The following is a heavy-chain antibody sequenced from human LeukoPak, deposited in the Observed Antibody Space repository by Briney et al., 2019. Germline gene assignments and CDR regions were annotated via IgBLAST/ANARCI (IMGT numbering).Heavy chain of an antibody. CDR1: GFTFSSYW. Sequence: GGSLRLSCAASGFTFSSYWMHWVRQAPGKGLEWVSAISGSGGSTYYADSVKGRFTISRDNSKNTLYLQMNSLRAEDTAVYYCAKGEMATSDFDYWGQGTLVTVSS. V-gene: IGHV3-23*01. D-gene: IGHD5-24*01. CDR2: ISGSGGST. CDR3: AKGEMATSDFDY. J-gene: IGHJ4*02.